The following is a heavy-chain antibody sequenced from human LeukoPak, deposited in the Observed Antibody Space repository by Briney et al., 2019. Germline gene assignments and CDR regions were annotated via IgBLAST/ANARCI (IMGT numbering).Heavy chain of an antibody. Sequence: GGSLRLSCAASGFTFSTYAMHWVRQAPGKGLEWVANIRQDGDTKYYVDSVKGRFTISRDNAMNSLYLQMNSLRAEDTAIYYCARSLPYGTTWYGRSDFWGQGTLVTVSS. V-gene: IGHV3-7*03. CDR2: IRQDGDTK. J-gene: IGHJ4*02. CDR3: ARSLPYGTTWYGRSDF. CDR1: GFTFSTYA. D-gene: IGHD6-13*01.